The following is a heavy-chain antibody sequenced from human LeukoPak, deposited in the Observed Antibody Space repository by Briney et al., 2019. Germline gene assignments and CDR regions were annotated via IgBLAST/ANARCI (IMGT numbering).Heavy chain of an antibody. CDR2: INHSGST. V-gene: IGHV4-34*01. CDR3: ARRVASMVRGVPHNWFDP. J-gene: IGHJ5*02. D-gene: IGHD3-10*01. Sequence: SETLSLTCAVYGGSFSGYYWSWIRQPPGKGLEWIGEINHSGSTNYNPSLKGRVTISVDTSKNQFSLKLSSVTAADTAVYYCARRVASMVRGVPHNWFDPWGQGTLVTVSS. CDR1: GGSFSGYY.